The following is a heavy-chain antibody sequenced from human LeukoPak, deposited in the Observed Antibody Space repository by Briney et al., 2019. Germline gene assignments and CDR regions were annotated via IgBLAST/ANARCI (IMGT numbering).Heavy chain of an antibody. Sequence: PGGSLRLSCAASGFTFSSYGMHWVRQAPGKGLEWVAFIRYDGSNKYYADSVKGRFTISRDNSKNTLYLQMNSLRAEDTAVYYCAITPPGITGTIDYWGQGTLVTVSS. D-gene: IGHD1-20*01. CDR2: IRYDGSNK. J-gene: IGHJ4*02. CDR1: GFTFSSYG. CDR3: AITPPGITGTIDY. V-gene: IGHV3-30*02.